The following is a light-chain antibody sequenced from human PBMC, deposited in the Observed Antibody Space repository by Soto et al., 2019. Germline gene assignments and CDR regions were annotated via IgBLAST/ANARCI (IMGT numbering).Light chain of an antibody. CDR2: RAS. CDR1: QNINTW. J-gene: IGKJ1*01. Sequence: DIQMTQSPSTLSASVVARVTITSRASQNINTWLAWYQQKPGKGPILLIYRASRLESGVPSRFSGSGSGTEFALTISSLQPADFATYYCQQYETYSWTFGQGTKVDIK. V-gene: IGKV1-5*03. CDR3: QQYETYSWT.